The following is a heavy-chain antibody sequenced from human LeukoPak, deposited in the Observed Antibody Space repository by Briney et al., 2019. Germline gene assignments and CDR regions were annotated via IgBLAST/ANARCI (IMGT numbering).Heavy chain of an antibody. CDR1: GFTFSNYV. D-gene: IGHD2-15*01. J-gene: IGHJ3*02. CDR2: ISWDGGST. CDR3: AKGGYCSGGSCYSMAFDI. Sequence: PGGSLRLSCAASGFTFSNYVMSWVRQAPGKGLEWVSLISWDGGSTYYTDSVKGRFTISRDNSKTSLYLQMNSLRVEDTALYYCAKGGYCSGGSCYSMAFDIWGQGTMVTVSS. V-gene: IGHV3-43D*03.